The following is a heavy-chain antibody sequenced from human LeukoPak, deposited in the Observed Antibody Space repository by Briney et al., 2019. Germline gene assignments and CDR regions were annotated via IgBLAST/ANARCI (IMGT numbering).Heavy chain of an antibody. CDR1: GFTFSSYG. Sequence: GGSLRLSCAASGFTFSSYGMYWVRQAPGKGLEWVAFIRYDGSNKYYADSVKGRFTISRDNSKNTLYLQMNSLRAEDTAVYYCAKPRGYYYDSSGSYFDYWGQGTLVTASS. V-gene: IGHV3-30*02. CDR3: AKPRGYYYDSSGSYFDY. J-gene: IGHJ4*02. D-gene: IGHD3-22*01. CDR2: IRYDGSNK.